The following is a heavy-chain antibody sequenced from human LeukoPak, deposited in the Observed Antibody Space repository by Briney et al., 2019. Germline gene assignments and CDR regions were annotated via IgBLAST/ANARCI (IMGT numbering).Heavy chain of an antibody. CDR1: GGSISSSSYC. J-gene: IGHJ4*02. CDR3: ARQDCSSTSCYKGPFDY. D-gene: IGHD2-2*02. Sequence: SETLSLTCTVSGGSISSSSYCWGWIRQPPGKGLEWIGSIYYSGSTYYNPSLKSRVTISVDTSKNQFSLKLSSVTAADTAVYYCARQDCSSTSCYKGPFDYWGQGTQVTVSS. V-gene: IGHV4-39*01. CDR2: IYYSGST.